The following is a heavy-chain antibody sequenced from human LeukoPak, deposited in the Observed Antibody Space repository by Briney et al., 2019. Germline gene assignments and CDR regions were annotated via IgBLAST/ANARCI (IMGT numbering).Heavy chain of an antibody. V-gene: IGHV4-38-2*01. D-gene: IGHD3-22*01. Sequence: PSETLSLTCAVSGYSISSGYYWGWIRQPPGKGLEWIGSIYHSGSTYCNPTLKSRVTISVDTSKNQFSLKLSSVTAADTAVYYCARHPLRVVVINDWGLGTLVTVSS. CDR2: IYHSGST. J-gene: IGHJ4*02. CDR3: ARHPLRVVVIND. CDR1: GYSISSGYY.